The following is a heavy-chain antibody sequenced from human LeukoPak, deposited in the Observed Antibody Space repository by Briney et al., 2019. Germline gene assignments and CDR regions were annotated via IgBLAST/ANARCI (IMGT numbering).Heavy chain of an antibody. Sequence: GGSLRLSCAVSGLTLSNVWMNWVRQAPGKGLEWVGRIRSRGDGGTTDFAAPVKGRFTISRDDSKNTLYLQMNSLTSEDTAVYYCARATQWLVRFSIDYWGQGTLVTVSS. V-gene: IGHV3-15*07. CDR2: IRSRGDGGTT. CDR1: GLTLSNVW. CDR3: ARATQWLVRFSIDY. D-gene: IGHD6-19*01. J-gene: IGHJ4*02.